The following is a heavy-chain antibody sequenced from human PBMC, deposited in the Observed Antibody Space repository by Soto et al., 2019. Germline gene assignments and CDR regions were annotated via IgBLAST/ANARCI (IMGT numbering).Heavy chain of an antibody. V-gene: IGHV1-3*01. D-gene: IGHD1-26*01. CDR1: GYTFTSYA. CDR2: INAGNGNT. Sequence: QVQLVQSGAEVKKPGASVKVSCKASGYTFTSYAMHWVRQAPGQRLEWMGWINAGNGNTKYSQKFQGRVTITRDTSASTADMELSSLRADETAVYYGARVEWEPYNGFDPWCQGTLVTVSS. CDR3: ARVEWEPYNGFDP. J-gene: IGHJ5*02.